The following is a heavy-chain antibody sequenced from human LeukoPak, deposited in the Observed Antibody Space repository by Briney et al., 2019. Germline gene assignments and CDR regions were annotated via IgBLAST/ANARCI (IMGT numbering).Heavy chain of an antibody. D-gene: IGHD4-17*01. CDR1: EFTFSRYA. CDR3: ARDPNGDYLGAFDF. V-gene: IGHV3-23*01. Sequence: GSLRLSCAAPEFTFSRYAMTWVRQAPGKGLEWVSSITSRDGRTSYADSVKGRFTVSRDNSKNTLYLQMNYLRVEDTAVYYCARDPNGDYLGAFDFWGQGTLVTVSS. J-gene: IGHJ3*01. CDR2: ITSRDGRT.